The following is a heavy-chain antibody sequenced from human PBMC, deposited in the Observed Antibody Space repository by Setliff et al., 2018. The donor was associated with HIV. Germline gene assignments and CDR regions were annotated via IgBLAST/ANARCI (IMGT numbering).Heavy chain of an antibody. Sequence: ASVKVSCKASGYTFNNYFLHWVRQAPGQGLEWMGRFHPYSGHTNYAQKLQGRVTMTTDTSTSTAYMELRSLRSDDTAVYYCARSYSRNWFDPWGQGTLVTVSS. J-gene: IGHJ5*02. D-gene: IGHD1-26*01. V-gene: IGHV1-18*04. CDR2: FHPYSGHT. CDR3: ARSYSRNWFDP. CDR1: GYTFNNYF.